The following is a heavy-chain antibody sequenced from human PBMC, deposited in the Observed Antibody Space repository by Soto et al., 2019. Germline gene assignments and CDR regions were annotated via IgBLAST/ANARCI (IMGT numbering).Heavy chain of an antibody. CDR1: GGSISSGGYS. CDR3: ARGGCSSTSCYDY. J-gene: IGHJ4*02. D-gene: IGHD2-2*01. V-gene: IGHV4-30-2*01. CDR2: IYHSGST. Sequence: SETLALTCAVSGGSISSGGYSWSWIRQPPGKGLEWIGYIYHSGSTYYNPSLKSRVTISVDRSKNQFSLKLSSVTAADTAVYYCARGGCSSTSCYDYWGQGTLVTVSS.